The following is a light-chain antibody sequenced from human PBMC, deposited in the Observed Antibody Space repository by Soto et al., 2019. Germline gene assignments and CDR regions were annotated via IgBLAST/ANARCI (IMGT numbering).Light chain of an antibody. J-gene: IGLJ2*01. V-gene: IGLV2-23*02. CDR1: NSDVGNYNL. CDR3: CSYAGSSPFK. CDR2: AVS. Sequence: QSALTQHASVSGSPGQWITISCAGTNSDVGNYNLVSWYQQHPGKAPKLMIYAVSKRPSGVSNRFSGSKSGNTASLSISGLQAEDEAEYDCCSYAGSSPFKFGGGTKLTVL.